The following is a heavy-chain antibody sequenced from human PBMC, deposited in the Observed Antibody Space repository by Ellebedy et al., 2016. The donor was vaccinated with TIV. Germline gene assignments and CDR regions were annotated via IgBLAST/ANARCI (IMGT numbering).Heavy chain of an antibody. CDR1: GFSFTRYD. CDR2: IGAAGDT. V-gene: IGHV3-13*01. Sequence: GGSLRLXXAASGFSFTRYDMHWVRQRAGKGLEWVSAIGAAGDTYYPGSVKGRFTISKDNAKNSLSLLMNTLSVGDTAVYYCARGSQYDILSGHLAFDYWGQGALVTVSS. CDR3: ARGSQYDILSGHLAFDY. D-gene: IGHD3-9*01. J-gene: IGHJ4*02.